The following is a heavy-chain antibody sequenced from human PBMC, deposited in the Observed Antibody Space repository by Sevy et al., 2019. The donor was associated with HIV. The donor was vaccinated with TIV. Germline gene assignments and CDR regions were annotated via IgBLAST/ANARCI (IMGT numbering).Heavy chain of an antibody. CDR2: ISSTTNST. CDR1: GFTFSSYT. CDR3: ASRNSGYRGYAS. V-gene: IGHV3-48*01. D-gene: IGHD5-12*01. Sequence: GGSLRLSCAGSGFTFSSYTMNWVRQAPGKGLEWVSYISSTTNSTYYADSVKGRFTISRDNAKNSLYLQMNSLRAEDTAVYYCASRNSGYRGYASWGQGTLVTVSS. J-gene: IGHJ5*02.